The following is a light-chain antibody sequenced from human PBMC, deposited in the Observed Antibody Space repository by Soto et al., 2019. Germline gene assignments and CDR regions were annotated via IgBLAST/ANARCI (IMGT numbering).Light chain of an antibody. V-gene: IGLV1-44*01. Sequence: QPVLTQPPSASGTPGQRVTLSCSGSSSNIGSNAVNWYQQLPGTAPKVLIYSNNQRPSGVPDRFSGSKSGTSASLAISGLQSEDEADYYCAAWDDSLNGAVFGGGTKLTVL. CDR3: AAWDDSLNGAV. CDR2: SNN. CDR1: SSNIGSNA. J-gene: IGLJ2*01.